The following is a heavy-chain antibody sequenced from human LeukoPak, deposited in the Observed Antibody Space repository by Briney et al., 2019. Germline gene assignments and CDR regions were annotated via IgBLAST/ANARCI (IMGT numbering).Heavy chain of an antibody. V-gene: IGHV3-30-3*01. D-gene: IGHD1-26*01. J-gene: IGHJ4*02. Sequence: GRSLRLSCAVSGFTFSNYAMNWVRQAPGKGLEWVAVISYDGSNKYYADSVKGRFTISRDNSKNTLYLQMNSLRAEDTAVYYCARLSGSFLDCWGQGTLVTVSS. CDR3: ARLSGSFLDC. CDR1: GFTFSNYA. CDR2: ISYDGSNK.